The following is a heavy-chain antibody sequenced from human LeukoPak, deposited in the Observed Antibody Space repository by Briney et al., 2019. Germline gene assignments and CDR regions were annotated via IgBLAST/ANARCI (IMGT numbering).Heavy chain of an antibody. CDR2: IWYDGSNK. V-gene: IGHV3-33*06. J-gene: IGHJ3*02. D-gene: IGHD2-15*01. CDR3: AKATCSGASCSSNSRDAFDI. CDR1: GIIFSDFG. Sequence: GGSLRLSCAASGIIFSDFGMHWVRQAPGKGLEWMAIIWYDGSNKYYADSVKDRFTISRDNSQNTMYLQMNSLRAEDTAVYYCAKATCSGASCSSNSRDAFDIWGQGTMVTVSS.